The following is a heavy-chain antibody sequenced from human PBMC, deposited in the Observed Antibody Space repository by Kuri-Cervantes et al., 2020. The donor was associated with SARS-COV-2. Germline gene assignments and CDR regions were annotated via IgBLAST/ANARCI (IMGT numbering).Heavy chain of an antibody. J-gene: IGHJ4*02. CDR2: ISSSGSTI. CDR1: GFTFSNYY. D-gene: IGHD5-18*01. Sequence: GESLKISCAASGFTFSNYYMSWIRQAPGKGLEWVSYISSSGSTIYYAGSVKGRCTISRDNAKNSLYLQMNSLRAEDTAVYYCANNLEGYSYGPFDYWGQGTLVTVSS. CDR3: ANNLEGYSYGPFDY. V-gene: IGHV3-11*01.